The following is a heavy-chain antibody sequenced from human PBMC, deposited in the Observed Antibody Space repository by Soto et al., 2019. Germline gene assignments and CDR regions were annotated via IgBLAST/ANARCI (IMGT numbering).Heavy chain of an antibody. CDR1: GFTFSSYG. J-gene: IGHJ4*02. CDR3: AKGPPEGAQPAGFDY. D-gene: IGHD1-26*01. Sequence: QVQLVESGGGVFQPGRSLRLSCAASGFTFSSYGMHWVRQAPGKGLEWVAVISYDGSNKYYADSVKGRFTISRDNSKNTLYLQMNSLRVEDTAVYYCAKGPPEGAQPAGFDYWGQGTLVTVSS. V-gene: IGHV3-30*18. CDR2: ISYDGSNK.